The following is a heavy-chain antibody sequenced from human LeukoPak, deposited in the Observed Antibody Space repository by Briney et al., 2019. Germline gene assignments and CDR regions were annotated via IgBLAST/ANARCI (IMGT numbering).Heavy chain of an antibody. CDR3: AGSGSYQITGLGY. V-gene: IGHV3-21*01. D-gene: IGHD3-10*01. J-gene: IGHJ4*02. CDR2: ISSSSSYI. Sequence: GGSLRLSCAASGFTFSSYSMNWVRQAPGKGLEWVSSISSSSSYIYYADSVKGRFTISRDNAKSSLYLQMNSLRAEDTAVYYCAGSGSYQITGLGYWGQGTLVTVSS. CDR1: GFTFSSYS.